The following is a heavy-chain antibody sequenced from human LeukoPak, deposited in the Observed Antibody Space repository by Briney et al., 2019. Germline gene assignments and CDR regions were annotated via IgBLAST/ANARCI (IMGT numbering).Heavy chain of an antibody. J-gene: IGHJ4*02. CDR1: GFTFTSYG. D-gene: IGHD2-2*01. CDR3: ARGGSSTYIDY. CDR2: ISGCNGNT. V-gene: IGHV1-18*01. Sequence: GALVTVSCKASGFTFTSYGFTWVRQAPGQGLEWMGWISGCNGNTNYAQKLQGRVTMTTDTSTRTAYMELRSLRSDDTAVYYCARGGSSTYIDYWGQGTLVTASS.